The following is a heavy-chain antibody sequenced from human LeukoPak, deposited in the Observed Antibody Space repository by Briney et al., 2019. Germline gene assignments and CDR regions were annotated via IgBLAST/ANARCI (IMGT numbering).Heavy chain of an antibody. D-gene: IGHD1-26*01. Sequence: GGSLRLFCAASAFTVSSNYMSWVRQAPGKGLEWVSVIYSGGSTYYADSVKGRFTISRDNSKNTLYLQMNSLRAEDTAVYYCARAKWGSDFDYWGQGTLVTVSS. J-gene: IGHJ4*02. CDR3: ARAKWGSDFDY. CDR1: AFTVSSNY. CDR2: IYSGGST. V-gene: IGHV3-66*02.